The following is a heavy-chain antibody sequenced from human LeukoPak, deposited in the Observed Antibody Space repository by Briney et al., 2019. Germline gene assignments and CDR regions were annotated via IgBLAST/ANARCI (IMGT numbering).Heavy chain of an antibody. Sequence: SETLSLTCTVSGGSISSYYWSWIRQPPGKGLEWIGEINHSGSTNYNPSLKSRVTISVDTSKNQFSLKLSSVTAADTAVYYCASQGQVDAFDIWGQGTMVTVSS. CDR1: GGSISSYY. CDR3: ASQGQVDAFDI. J-gene: IGHJ3*02. V-gene: IGHV4-34*01. CDR2: INHSGST.